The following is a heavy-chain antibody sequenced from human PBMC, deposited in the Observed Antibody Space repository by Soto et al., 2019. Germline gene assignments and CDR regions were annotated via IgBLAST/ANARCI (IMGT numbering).Heavy chain of an antibody. V-gene: IGHV4-59*02. J-gene: IGHJ5*02. CDR2: MYFGGSF. CDR3: GGSYYDATGFAAAP. Sequence: SETLSLTCTVSGASVSNGYWSWIRQPPEKGLEWIGFMYFGGSFNYNPSLTSRVTISVDTPKNQFSLKVSSVTAADTAVYYCGGSYYDATGFAAAPWGQGTLVTVSS. CDR1: GASVSNGY. D-gene: IGHD3-22*01.